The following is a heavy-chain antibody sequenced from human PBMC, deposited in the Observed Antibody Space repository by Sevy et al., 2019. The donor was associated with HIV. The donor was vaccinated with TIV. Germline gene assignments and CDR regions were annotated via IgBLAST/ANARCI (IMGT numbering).Heavy chain of an antibody. J-gene: IGHJ4*02. V-gene: IGHV3-33*01. CDR2: IWYDGTNR. Sequence: GGSLRLSCAASGFSFNGYGMHWVRQAPGKGLEWVAVIWYDGTNREYAASVKGRFTISRDNSKNTLFLQMNSLRAEDTAVYNCARESIAVAGIGYFFHSWGQGTLVTVSS. CDR3: ARESIAVAGIGYFFHS. CDR1: GFSFNGYG. D-gene: IGHD6-19*01.